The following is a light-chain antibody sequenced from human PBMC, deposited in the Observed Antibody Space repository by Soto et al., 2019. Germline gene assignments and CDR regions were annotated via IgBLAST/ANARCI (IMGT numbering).Light chain of an antibody. J-gene: IGLJ2*01. CDR3: QSYDSGLSGVV. CDR2: GNS. V-gene: IGLV1-40*01. CDR1: SSNIGEGFD. Sequence: QSVLTQPPSVSGSPGQRVTISCTGSSSNIGEGFDVRWYQQLPGTAPKLLIYGNSNRPSGVPDRFSDSKSGTSAYLAITGLQAEDEADYYCQSYDSGLSGVVFGGGTKLTVL.